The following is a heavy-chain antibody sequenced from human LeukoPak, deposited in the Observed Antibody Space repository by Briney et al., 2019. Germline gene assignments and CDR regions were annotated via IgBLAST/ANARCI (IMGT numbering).Heavy chain of an antibody. J-gene: IGHJ4*02. CDR3: TTDHRITIFGVVRNFDY. Sequence: GGSLRLSCAASGFTFSNAWMSWVRQAPGKGLEWVGRIKSKTDGGTTDYAAPVKGRFTISRDDSKNTLYLQMNSLKTEDTAVYYCTTDHRITIFGVVRNFDYWGQGTLVTVSS. V-gene: IGHV3-15*01. CDR2: IKSKTDGGTT. D-gene: IGHD3-3*01. CDR1: GFTFSNAW.